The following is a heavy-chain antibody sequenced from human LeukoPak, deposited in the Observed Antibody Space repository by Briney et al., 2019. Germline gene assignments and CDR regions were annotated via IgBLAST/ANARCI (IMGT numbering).Heavy chain of an antibody. D-gene: IGHD3-22*01. CDR3: ARDKHWGYYYDSSGPNLDY. V-gene: IGHV1-18*01. J-gene: IGHJ4*02. CDR1: GYTFTSYG. Sequence: ESSVKVSCKASGYTFTSYGIIWVRQAPGQGLEWMGWISAYNGNTNYAQKLQGRVTMTTDTSTSTAYMELRSLRSDDTAVYYCARDKHWGYYYDSSGPNLDYWGQGTLVTVSS. CDR2: ISAYNGNT.